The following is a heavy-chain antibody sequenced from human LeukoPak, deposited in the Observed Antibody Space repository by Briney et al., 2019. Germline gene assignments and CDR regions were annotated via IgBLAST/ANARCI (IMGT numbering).Heavy chain of an antibody. Sequence: GRSLRLSCAASGFTFTNYGMHWVRQAPGKGLEWVAVIWYDGSYQYYADSVKGRFTISRDNSKNTQYLQMNSLRAEDTAVYYCAREAGIAGYYFDYWGQGTLVTVSS. J-gene: IGHJ4*02. V-gene: IGHV3-33*01. CDR2: IWYDGSYQ. D-gene: IGHD6-13*01. CDR1: GFTFTNYG. CDR3: AREAGIAGYYFDY.